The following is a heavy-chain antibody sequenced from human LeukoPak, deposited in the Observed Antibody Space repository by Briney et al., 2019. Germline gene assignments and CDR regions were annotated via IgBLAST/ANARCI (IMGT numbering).Heavy chain of an antibody. CDR1: GYTLTELS. D-gene: IGHD1-26*01. J-gene: IGHJ4*02. Sequence: ASVKVSCKVSGYTLTELSMHWVRQAPGKGLGWMGGFDPEDGETIYAQKFQGRVTMTEDTSTDTAYMELSSLRSEDTAVYYCATSKIVGATPDGRLNYWGQGTLVTVSS. V-gene: IGHV1-24*01. CDR3: ATSKIVGATPDGRLNY. CDR2: FDPEDGET.